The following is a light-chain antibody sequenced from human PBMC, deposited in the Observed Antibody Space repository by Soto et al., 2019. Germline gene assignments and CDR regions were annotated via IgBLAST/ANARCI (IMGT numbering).Light chain of an antibody. Sequence: EIVMTQSPATLSVSPGERATLSGRASQSVSTYVTYLAWYQQKPGQAPRLLIYGASTRATGIADRFSGSGSGTDFTLTISRLEPEDFAVYYCQQYGNSPITFGQGTRLEIK. V-gene: IGKV3-20*01. J-gene: IGKJ5*01. CDR1: QSVSTYVTY. CDR2: GAS. CDR3: QQYGNSPIT.